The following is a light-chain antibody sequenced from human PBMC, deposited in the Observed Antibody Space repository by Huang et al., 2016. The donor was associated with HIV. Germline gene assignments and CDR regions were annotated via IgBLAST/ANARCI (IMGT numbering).Light chain of an antibody. Sequence: DIQMTQSPSSLSASIGDRVTITCRASRHIYSYLNWYQHRPGKAPTLLIYDAAHLEVGVPARFSGSESGRDFTLIISSLEPEDFAAYYCQQYDSLPRTFGQGTKV. CDR1: RHIYSY. CDR2: DAA. V-gene: IGKV1-33*01. CDR3: QQYDSLPRT. J-gene: IGKJ3*01.